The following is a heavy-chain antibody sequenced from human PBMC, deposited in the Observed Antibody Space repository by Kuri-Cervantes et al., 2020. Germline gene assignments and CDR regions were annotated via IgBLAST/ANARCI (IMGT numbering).Heavy chain of an antibody. CDR2: IWYGGSNK. CDR1: GFTFSSYG. CDR3: ASSSFYDSTYGMDV. Sequence: GGSLRLSCAASGFTFSSYGMHWVRQAPGKGLEWVAVIWYGGSNKYYADSVKGRFTISRDNSKNTLYLQMNSLRAEDTAVYYCASSSFYDSTYGMDVWGQGTTVTVSS. V-gene: IGHV3-33*01. J-gene: IGHJ6*02. D-gene: IGHD3-22*01.